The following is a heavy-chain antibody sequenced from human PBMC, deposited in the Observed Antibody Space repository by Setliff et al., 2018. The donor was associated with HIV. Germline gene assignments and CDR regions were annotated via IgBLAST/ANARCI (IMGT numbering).Heavy chain of an antibody. CDR2: IYYSGST. Sequence: SETLSLTCTVSGGSISSYYWNWIRQPPGKELEWIGSIYYSGSTHYNSSLKRRVTMSVDTSKNQFSLKLSSVTAADTAVYYCARGVAAAGLWGQGTLVTVSS. V-gene: IGHV4-59*12. J-gene: IGHJ4*02. CDR3: ARGVAAAGL. D-gene: IGHD6-13*01. CDR1: GGSISSYY.